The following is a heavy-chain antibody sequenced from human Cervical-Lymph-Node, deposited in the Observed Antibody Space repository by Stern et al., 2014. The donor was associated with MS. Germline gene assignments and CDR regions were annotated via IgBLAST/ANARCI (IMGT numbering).Heavy chain of an antibody. V-gene: IGHV4-31*11. J-gene: IGHJ4*02. D-gene: IGHD2-21*02. CDR3: ARVAYCGGDCSAFDS. Sequence: VQLEESGPGLVKPSQTLSLICAVSGGSMASSTGGYFWSWIRQPPGKGLEWIGFIYYSGSTYYNPSLKRRTTISVDTSKNQVSLRLTSMTAAVTAVYYCARVAYCGGDCSAFDSWGQGTLVTVSS. CDR2: IYYSGST. CDR1: GGSMASSTGGYF.